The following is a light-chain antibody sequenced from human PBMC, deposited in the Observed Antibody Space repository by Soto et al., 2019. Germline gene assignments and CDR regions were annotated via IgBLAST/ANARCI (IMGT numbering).Light chain of an antibody. CDR2: GAS. V-gene: IGKV3-15*01. CDR1: QSVASN. CDR3: QQYHNWPPQYT. Sequence: EIVMTQSPASLSVSPGAGATLSCRASQSVASNVAWYQQKPGQGPRLLIHGASTRAVGVPARFSGSGSGTDVTLTISSLQSEDFAVYYCQQYHNWPPQYTFGQGTKLQIK. J-gene: IGKJ2*01.